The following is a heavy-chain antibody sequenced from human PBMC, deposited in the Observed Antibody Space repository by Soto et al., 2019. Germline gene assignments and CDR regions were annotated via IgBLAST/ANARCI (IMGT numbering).Heavy chain of an antibody. V-gene: IGHV3-9*01. Sequence: PGGSLRLSCAASGFTFDDYAMHWVRQAPGKGLEWVSGISWNSGSIGYADSVKGRFTISRDNAKNSLYLQMNSLRAEDTALYYCQGVGARSDFDIWGQGTMVTVSS. CDR1: GFTFDDYA. CDR2: ISWNSGSI. J-gene: IGHJ3*02. CDR3: QGVGARSDFDI. D-gene: IGHD1-26*01.